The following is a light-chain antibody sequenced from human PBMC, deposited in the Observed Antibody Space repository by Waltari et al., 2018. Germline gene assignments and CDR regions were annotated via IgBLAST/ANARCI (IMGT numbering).Light chain of an antibody. CDR3: CSYAGDRTFV. CDR1: SSDVGSSKF. V-gene: IGLV2-23*02. CDR2: EVT. Sequence: QSALTHPASVSGSPGQYIPIPCTGTSSDVGSSKFVSWYQQSPGKAPKFLIYEVTKRPSGVSNRFSGSKSGNTASLTISGLQAEDEADYYCCSYAGDRTFVFGTGTKVTVL. J-gene: IGLJ1*01.